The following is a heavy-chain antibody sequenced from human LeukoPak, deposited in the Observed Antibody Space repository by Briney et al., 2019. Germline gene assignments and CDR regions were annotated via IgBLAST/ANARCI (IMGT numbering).Heavy chain of an antibody. D-gene: IGHD4-23*01. J-gene: IGHJ3*02. CDR2: INPNSGGT. Sequence: ASVKVSCKASGYTFTSYYMHWVRQAPGQGLEWMGWINPNSGGTNYAQKFQGRVTMTRDTSISTAYMELSRLRSDDTAVYYCARSPYGGNSGSGDAFDIWGQGTMVTVSS. V-gene: IGHV1-2*02. CDR3: ARSPYGGNSGSGDAFDI. CDR1: GYTFTSYY.